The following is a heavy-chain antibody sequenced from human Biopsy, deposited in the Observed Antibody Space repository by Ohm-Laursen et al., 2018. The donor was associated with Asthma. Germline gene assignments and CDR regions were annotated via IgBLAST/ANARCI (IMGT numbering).Heavy chain of an antibody. D-gene: IGHD3-9*01. V-gene: IGHV1-3*04. Sequence: ASVKVSCKASGYTFISFAIHWVRQAPGQRLEWMGWVNTSNGDTKYSQKFQGRVTITRDTSASTAYMELRSLRSEDTATYYCARTYYDFLTGQVKDVFGVWGQGTMVTVSS. CDR2: VNTSNGDT. CDR1: GYTFISFA. CDR3: ARTYYDFLTGQVKDVFGV. J-gene: IGHJ3*01.